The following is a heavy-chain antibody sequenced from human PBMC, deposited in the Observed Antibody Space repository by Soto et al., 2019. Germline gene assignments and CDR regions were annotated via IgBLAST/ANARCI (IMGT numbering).Heavy chain of an antibody. V-gene: IGHV3-23*01. CDR3: AKDRDIVASPDEFDY. J-gene: IGHJ4*02. CDR1: GFTFSSYA. D-gene: IGHD5-12*01. CDR2: ISGRGGST. Sequence: EVQLLESGGGLVQPGGSLRLSCAASGFTFSSYAMAGFRQAQGKGLGWVSAISGRGGSTYYADPVKGRFTISRDNSKNTLYLQMNSLRAEDTAVYYCAKDRDIVASPDEFDYWGQGTLVTVSS.